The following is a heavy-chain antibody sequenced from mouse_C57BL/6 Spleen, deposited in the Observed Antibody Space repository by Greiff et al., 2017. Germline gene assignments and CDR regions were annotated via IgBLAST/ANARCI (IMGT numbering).Heavy chain of an antibody. CDR3: ARAVVATKAFDY. D-gene: IGHD1-1*01. CDR2: IYPGDGDT. CDR1: GYAFSSYW. J-gene: IGHJ2*01. V-gene: IGHV1-80*01. Sequence: VQLQESGAELVKPGASVKISCKASGYAFSSYWMNWVKQRPGKGLEWIGQIYPGDGDTNYNGKFKGKATLTADKSSSTAYMQLSSLTSEDSAVYFCARAVVATKAFDYWGQGTTLTVSS.